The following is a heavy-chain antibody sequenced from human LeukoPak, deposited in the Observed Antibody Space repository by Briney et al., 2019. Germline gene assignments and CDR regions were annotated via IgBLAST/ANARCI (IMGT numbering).Heavy chain of an antibody. V-gene: IGHV3-23*01. CDR1: GLTFSRYA. D-gene: IGHD3-10*01. CDR3: AKDRITMVRGVSSLDY. Sequence: SGGSLRLSCAASGLTFSRYAMSWVRQAPGKGLEWVSAISGSGGSTYYADSVKGRFTISRDNSKNTLYLQMNSLRAEDTAVYYCAKDRITMVRGVSSLDYWGQGTLVTVSS. CDR2: ISGSGGST. J-gene: IGHJ4*02.